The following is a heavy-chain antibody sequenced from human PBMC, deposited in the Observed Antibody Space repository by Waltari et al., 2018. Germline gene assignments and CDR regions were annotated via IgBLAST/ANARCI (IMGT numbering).Heavy chain of an antibody. V-gene: IGHV3-30-3*01. CDR2: ISYDGSNK. CDR3: ARSYSSGGLNAEYFQH. J-gene: IGHJ1*01. D-gene: IGHD6-19*01. Sequence: QVQLVESGGGVVQPGRSLRLSCAASGFTFSSYAMPWVRQAPGKGLEWVAVISYDGSNKYYADSGKGRFTISRDNSKNTLYLQMNSLRAEDTAVYYCARSYSSGGLNAEYFQHWGQGTLVTVSS. CDR1: GFTFSSYA.